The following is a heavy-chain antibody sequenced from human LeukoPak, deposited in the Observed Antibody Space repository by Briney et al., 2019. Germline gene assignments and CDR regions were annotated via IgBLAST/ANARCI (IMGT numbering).Heavy chain of an antibody. CDR3: ARWSYSGYEGIIDY. J-gene: IGHJ4*02. D-gene: IGHD5-12*01. CDR2: IHYRGNT. Sequence: PSETLSLTCTVSGGSISGYYWSWIRQPPGKGLEWVGYIHYRGNTDYNPSLKSRLTISADTSKNQFSLKLSSVTAADTAVYYCARWSYSGYEGIIDYWGQGTLVTVSS. V-gene: IGHV4-59*12. CDR1: GGSISGYY.